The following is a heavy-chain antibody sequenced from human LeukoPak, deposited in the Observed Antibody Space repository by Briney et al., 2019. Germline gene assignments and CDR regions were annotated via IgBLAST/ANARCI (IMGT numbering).Heavy chain of an antibody. CDR1: GYSISSGHY. CDR3: AKSNGYGLVDV. D-gene: IGHD3-10*01. V-gene: IGHV4-38-2*02. CDR2: MYHSGST. Sequence: PSETLSLTCTVSGYSISSGHYWGWIRQPPGKGLEWIGSMYHSGSTYYNPPLKSRVTISEDTSKNQFSLKLRSVTAADTAVYYCAKSNGYGLVDVWGKGTTVIVSS. J-gene: IGHJ6*04.